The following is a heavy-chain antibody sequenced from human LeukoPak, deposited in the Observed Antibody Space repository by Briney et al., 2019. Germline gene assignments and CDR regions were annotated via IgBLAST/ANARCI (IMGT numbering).Heavy chain of an antibody. CDR1: GTIVWSSF. Sequence: GGSLRLSCAASGTIVWSSFRGWVRQAPGRGPEWVSIIHSDGTTDYVDSARGRFAISRDNSKDILYLQMNSLRVEDTAIYYCVRDRSGTYLDYWGQGTLVTVSS. V-gene: IGHV3-66*01. CDR3: VRDRSGTYLDY. J-gene: IGHJ4*02. CDR2: IHSDGTT. D-gene: IGHD1-26*01.